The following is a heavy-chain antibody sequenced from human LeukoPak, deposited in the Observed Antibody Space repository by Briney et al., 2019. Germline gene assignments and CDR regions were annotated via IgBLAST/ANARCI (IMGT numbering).Heavy chain of an antibody. J-gene: IGHJ4*02. Sequence: PGGSLRLSCAASGFTFSSYAMSWVRQAPGKGLEWVSAISGSGGSTYYADSVKGRFTISRDNSKNTLYLQMNSLRAEDTAVYYCARGGIWSGYLSDYWGQGTLVTVSS. V-gene: IGHV3-23*01. D-gene: IGHD3-3*01. CDR3: ARGGIWSGYLSDY. CDR2: ISGSGGST. CDR1: GFTFSSYA.